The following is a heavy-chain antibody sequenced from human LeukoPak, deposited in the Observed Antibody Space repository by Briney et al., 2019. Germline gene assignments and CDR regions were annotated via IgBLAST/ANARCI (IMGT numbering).Heavy chain of an antibody. CDR3: ARHEEITFGGVIATTGFDY. CDR1: GYSISSGYY. CDR2: IYHGGST. J-gene: IGHJ4*02. D-gene: IGHD3-16*02. V-gene: IGHV4-38-2*01. Sequence: PSETLSLTCAVSGYSISSGYYWGWIRQPPGKGLEWIGSIYHGGSTYYNPSLKSRVTISVDTSKNQFSLKLSSVTAADTAVYYCARHEEITFGGVIATTGFDYWGQGTLVTVSS.